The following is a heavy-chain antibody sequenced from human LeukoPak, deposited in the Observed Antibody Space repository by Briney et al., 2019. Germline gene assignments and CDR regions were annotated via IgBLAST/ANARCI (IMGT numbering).Heavy chain of an antibody. CDR1: GVSISSSNSY. V-gene: IGHV4-61*01. CDR3: ARDSPYYYYMDV. Sequence: SETLSLTCTVSGVSISSSNSYWSWIRQPPGKGLEWIGYIYYSGSTNYNPSLKSRVTISVDTSKNQFSLKLSSVTAADTAVYYCARDSPYYYYMDVWGKGTTVTVSS. J-gene: IGHJ6*03. CDR2: IYYSGST.